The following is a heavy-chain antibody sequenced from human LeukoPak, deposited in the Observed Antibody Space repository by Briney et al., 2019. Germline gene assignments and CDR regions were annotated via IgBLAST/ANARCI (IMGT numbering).Heavy chain of an antibody. CDR3: AKTSDYYFSLDN. CDR1: GCTFSDYY. CDR2: ISSSSSYT. Sequence: PGGSLRLSCAASGCTFSDYYMSWIRQAPGKGLEWVSYISSSSSYTNYADSVKGRFTISRDNAKNSLYLQMNSLRAEDAAVYYCAKTSDYYFSLDNWGQGTLVTVSS. V-gene: IGHV3-11*03. J-gene: IGHJ4*02. D-gene: IGHD3-22*01.